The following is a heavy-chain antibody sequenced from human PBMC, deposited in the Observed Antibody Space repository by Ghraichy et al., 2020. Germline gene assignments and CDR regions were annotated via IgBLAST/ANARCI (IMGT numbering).Heavy chain of an antibody. Sequence: GGSLRLSCAASGFTFSSYWMSWVRQAPGKGLEWVANIKQDGSEKYYVDSVKGRFTISRDNAKNSLYLQMNSLRAEDTAVYYCARAQIPNYDILTGYYTYYYYYGMDVWGQGTTVTVSS. CDR3: ARAQIPNYDILTGYYTYYYYYGMDV. CDR2: IKQDGSEK. CDR1: GFTFSSYW. D-gene: IGHD3-9*01. J-gene: IGHJ6*02. V-gene: IGHV3-7*01.